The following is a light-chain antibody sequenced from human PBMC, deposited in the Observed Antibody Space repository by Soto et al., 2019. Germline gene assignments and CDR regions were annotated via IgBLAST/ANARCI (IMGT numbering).Light chain of an antibody. CDR1: QTISSW. CDR2: KAS. Sequence: DIQMTQSPSTLSASVGDRVTITCRASQTISSWLAWYQQKPGRAPKLLIYKASSLESGVPARFSGSGSGTEFTLTISSLQPDDFATYYCQQYNGFPWTFGQGTKVDIK. CDR3: QQYNGFPWT. J-gene: IGKJ1*01. V-gene: IGKV1-5*03.